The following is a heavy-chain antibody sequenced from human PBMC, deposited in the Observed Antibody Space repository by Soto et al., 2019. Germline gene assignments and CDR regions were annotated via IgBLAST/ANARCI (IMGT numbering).Heavy chain of an antibody. J-gene: IGHJ5*02. CDR3: ASIAAAGTVKWFDP. CDR2: LYHIGST. Sequence: SETLSLTCAVSGYSISSGNYWAWIRQPPGRGLEWIGSLYHIGSTHYNTSLKSRVTISVDKSKNQFSLKLSSVTAADTAVYYCASIAAAGTVKWFDPWGQGTLVTVSS. CDR1: GYSISSGNY. V-gene: IGHV4-38-2*01. D-gene: IGHD6-13*01.